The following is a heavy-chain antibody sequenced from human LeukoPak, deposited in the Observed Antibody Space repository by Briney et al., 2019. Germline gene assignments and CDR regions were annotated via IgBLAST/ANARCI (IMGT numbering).Heavy chain of an antibody. CDR1: GFTFSSYG. Sequence: GGSLRLSCAASGFTFSSYGMHWVRQAPGKGLEWVAVIWYDGSNKYYADSVNGRFTISRDNSKNTLYLQMNSLRAEDTAVYYCAREPSKGYCSSTSCYTFYYWGQGTLVTVSS. D-gene: IGHD2-2*02. CDR3: AREPSKGYCSSTSCYTFYY. J-gene: IGHJ4*02. CDR2: IWYDGSNK. V-gene: IGHV3-33*01.